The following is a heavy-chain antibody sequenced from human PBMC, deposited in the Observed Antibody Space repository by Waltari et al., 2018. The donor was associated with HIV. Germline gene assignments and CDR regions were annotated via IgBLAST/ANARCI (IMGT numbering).Heavy chain of an antibody. J-gene: IGHJ3*02. D-gene: IGHD2-15*01. CDR1: GFSLTARGMC. Sequence: QVTLRESGPALVNPTQTLTLTCTVSGFSLTARGMCVSWVRQPPGKALEWLGIIDWTNDKYYNPSLRTRLTISRETAKNQVVLTMTNMDPVDTATYYCARVDSGGPDVFETWGQGTIVTVSS. V-gene: IGHV2-70*20. CDR2: IDWTNDK. CDR3: ARVDSGGPDVFET.